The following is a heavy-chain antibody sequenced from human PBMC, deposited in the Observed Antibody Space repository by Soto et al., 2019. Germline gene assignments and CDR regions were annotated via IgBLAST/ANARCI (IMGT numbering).Heavy chain of an antibody. J-gene: IGHJ1*01. CDR1: GFTFSSYG. CDR2: ISYDGSNK. D-gene: IGHD2-15*01. CDR3: AKDGDGGSRIEYFQH. V-gene: IGHV3-30*18. Sequence: GGSLRLSCAASGFTFSSYGMHWVRQAPGKGLEWVAVISYDGSNKYYADSVKGRFTISRDNSKNTLYLQMNSLRAEDTAVYYCAKDGDGGSRIEYFQHWGQGTLVTVSS.